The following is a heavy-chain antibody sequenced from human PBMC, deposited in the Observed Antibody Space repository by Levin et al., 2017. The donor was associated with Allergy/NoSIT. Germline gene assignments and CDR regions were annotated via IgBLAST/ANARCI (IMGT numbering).Heavy chain of an antibody. V-gene: IGHV1-69*13. CDR1: GGTFSSYP. CDR2: IIPIFGTP. J-gene: IGHJ6*02. D-gene: IGHD2-8*02. CDR3: ASLSLVPSFGMDA. Sequence: SVKVSCKTSGGTFSSYPLYWVRQAPGQGLEWMGGIIPIFGTPDYAQNFQGRVTIKADESTTTAYMELSSLRSEDTATYYCASLSLVPSFGMDAWGQGTTVTVSS.